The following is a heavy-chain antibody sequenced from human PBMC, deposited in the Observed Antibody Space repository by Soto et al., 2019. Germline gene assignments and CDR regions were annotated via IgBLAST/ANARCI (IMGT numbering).Heavy chain of an antibody. CDR1: GGSVSSDTHY. Sequence: PSEPLYLTCTVSGGSVSSDTHYWCWIRQPPGKRLVWIGVIYSSGSTNYNPSLKSRVTMSVDTSKNQFSLKLRTVIVADTAVYHCARFVRSCSGTTCYTRADVWGQGTTVTVSS. CDR3: ARFVRSCSGTTCYTRADV. V-gene: IGHV4-61*01. J-gene: IGHJ6*02. CDR2: IYSSGST. D-gene: IGHD2-2*02.